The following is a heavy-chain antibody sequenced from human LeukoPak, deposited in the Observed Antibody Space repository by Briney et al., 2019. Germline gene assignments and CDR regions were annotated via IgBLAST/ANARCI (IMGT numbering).Heavy chain of an antibody. CDR3: ARVMGYGGTQGVWYFDL. CDR1: GGTFSSYA. J-gene: IGHJ2*01. D-gene: IGHD4-23*01. Sequence: GASVKVSCKASGGTFSSYAISWVRQAPGQGLEWMGGIIPIFGTANYAQKFQGRVTITTDESTSTAYMELSSLRSEDTAVYYCARVMGYGGTQGVWYFDLWGRGTLVTVSS. V-gene: IGHV1-69*05. CDR2: IIPIFGTA.